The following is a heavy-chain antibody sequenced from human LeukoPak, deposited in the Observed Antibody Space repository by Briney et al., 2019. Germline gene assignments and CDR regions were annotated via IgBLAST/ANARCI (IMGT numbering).Heavy chain of an antibody. Sequence: PGGSLRLSCAASGFTFSSYAMSWVRQAPGKGLEWASAISGSGGSTYYADSVKGRFTISRDNSKNTLYLQMNSLRAEDTAVYYCARVKSVVVAAKMVDYWGQGTLVTVSS. D-gene: IGHD2-15*01. CDR3: ARVKSVVVAAKMVDY. V-gene: IGHV3-23*01. CDR1: GFTFSSYA. CDR2: ISGSGGST. J-gene: IGHJ4*02.